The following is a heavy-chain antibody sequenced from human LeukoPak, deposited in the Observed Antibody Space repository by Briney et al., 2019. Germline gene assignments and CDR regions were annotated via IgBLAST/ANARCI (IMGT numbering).Heavy chain of an antibody. CDR3: ARVYCSSTSCWYYFDY. CDR2: IKPDGGEK. CDR1: GFTFSDYW. J-gene: IGHJ4*02. V-gene: IGHV3-7*01. D-gene: IGHD2-2*01. Sequence: GGSLRLSCAASGFTFSDYWMTWVRQAPGKGLEWVANIKPDGGEKYYVDSVKGRFTISRDNAKNSLYLQLNSLRAGDTAVYYCARVYCSSTSCWYYFDYWGQGTLVTVSS.